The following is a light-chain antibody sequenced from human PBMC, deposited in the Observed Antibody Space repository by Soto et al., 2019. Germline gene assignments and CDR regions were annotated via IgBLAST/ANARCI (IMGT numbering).Light chain of an antibody. Sequence: EIVLTQSPGTLSLSPGERATLSCRASQSVSSDYLAWYQQKPGQAPRLLIYGASSRATGIPDRFSGSGSGTDFTLTISRLEPEDFAVYYCQQYSGSPTWTFGQGTKVEIK. CDR1: QSVSSDY. CDR3: QQYSGSPTWT. CDR2: GAS. J-gene: IGKJ1*01. V-gene: IGKV3-20*01.